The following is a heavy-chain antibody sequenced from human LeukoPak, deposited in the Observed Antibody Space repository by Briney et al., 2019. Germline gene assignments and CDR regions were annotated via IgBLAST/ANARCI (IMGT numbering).Heavy chain of an antibody. J-gene: IGHJ6*03. Sequence: ASVKVSCEASGYTFTSYGISWVRQAPGQGLEWMGWISAYNGNTNYAQKLQGRVTMTTDTSTSTAYMELRSLRSDDTAVYYCARDPICSSTSCYTGRYYYYYMDVWGKGTTVTVSS. CDR3: ARDPICSSTSCYTGRYYYYYMDV. CDR2: ISAYNGNT. CDR1: GYTFTSYG. V-gene: IGHV1-18*01. D-gene: IGHD2-2*02.